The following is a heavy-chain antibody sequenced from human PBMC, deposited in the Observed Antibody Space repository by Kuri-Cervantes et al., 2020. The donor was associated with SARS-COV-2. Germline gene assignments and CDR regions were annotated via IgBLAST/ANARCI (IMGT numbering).Heavy chain of an antibody. D-gene: IGHD3-3*01. J-gene: IGHJ4*02. CDR3: TKDRITTFGVVITDYFDY. CDR1: DFTVGDYA. Sequence: SMRLSCAASDFTVGDYALNWVRQAPGKGLEWVGFIRSNTYGGTTQYAASVKGRLTISRDDSKNTLYLQMNSLKTEDTAVYYCTKDRITTFGVVITDYFDYWGQGTLVTVSS. V-gene: IGHV3-49*04. CDR2: IRSNTYGGTT.